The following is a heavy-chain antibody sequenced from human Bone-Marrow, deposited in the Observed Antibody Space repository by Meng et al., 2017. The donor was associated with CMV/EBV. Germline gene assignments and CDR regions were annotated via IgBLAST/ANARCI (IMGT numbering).Heavy chain of an antibody. CDR2: INPSSGSA. CDR1: AHPFTRSF. J-gene: IGHJ4*02. D-gene: IGHD3-16*01. V-gene: IGHV1-46*01. CDR3: ARGILPNVRGEGPDY. Sequence: AHPFTRSFIHWVRPAPRQVLEWMRIINPSSGSASHAQKFQGRVTMTRDTSTSTVYVELSSLRSEDTAVYYCARGILPNVRGEGPDYWGQGTLVTVSS.